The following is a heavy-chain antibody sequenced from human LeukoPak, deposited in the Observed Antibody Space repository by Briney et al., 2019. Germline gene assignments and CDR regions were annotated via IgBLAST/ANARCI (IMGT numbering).Heavy chain of an antibody. V-gene: IGHV4-4*02. D-gene: IGHD7-27*01. CDR3: ASRKLGYDY. CDR2: IYHSGST. CDR1: GGSISSSNW. J-gene: IGHJ4*02. Sequence: KSSETLSLTCAVSGGSISSSNWWSWVRQPPGKGLEWIGEIYHSGSTSYNPSLKSRVTISADTSKNQFSLKLISVTAADTAVYYCASRKLGYDYWGQGTLVTVSS.